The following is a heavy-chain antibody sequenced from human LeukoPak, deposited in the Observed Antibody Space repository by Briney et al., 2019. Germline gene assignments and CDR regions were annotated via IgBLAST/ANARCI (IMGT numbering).Heavy chain of an antibody. D-gene: IGHD5-18*01. J-gene: IGHJ4*02. V-gene: IGHV4-59*12. CDR2: VYYSGST. CDR3: ARDGLRSGYSYGYFDY. CDR1: GGSISSYY. Sequence: SETLSLTCTVSGGSISSYYWSWIRQPLGKGLEWIGNVYYSGSTNYNPSLKSRVTISVDTSKNQFSLKLSSVTAADAAVYYCARDGLRSGYSYGYFDYWGQGTLVTVSS.